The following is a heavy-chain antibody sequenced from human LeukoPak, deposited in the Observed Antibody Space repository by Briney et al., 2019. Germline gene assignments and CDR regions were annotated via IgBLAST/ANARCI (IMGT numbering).Heavy chain of an antibody. CDR3: AKANRGILTGENWFDP. CDR2: ISWDSGSI. J-gene: IGHJ5*02. V-gene: IGHV3-9*01. D-gene: IGHD3-9*01. CDR1: GFTFDDYA. Sequence: GGSLRLSCAASGFTFDDYAMHWGRQAPGKGLEWVSGISWDSGSIGYVDSVEGRFTISRDNAKNSLYLQMNSLRAEDTALYYCAKANRGILTGENWFDPWGQGTLVTVSS.